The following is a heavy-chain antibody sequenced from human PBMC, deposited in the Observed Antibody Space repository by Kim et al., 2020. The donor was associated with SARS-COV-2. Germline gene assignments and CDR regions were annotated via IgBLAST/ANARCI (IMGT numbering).Heavy chain of an antibody. CDR1: GFTFSDFA. D-gene: IGHD6-13*01. CDR2: ISDDANNK. V-gene: IGHV3-30*04. CDR3: ARGGYSSSWSIGEAFDF. J-gene: IGHJ3*01. Sequence: GGSLRLSCAASGFTFSDFAFHWVRQAPGKGLEWVAVISDDANNKYDADSVKGRFTISRDNSKNPLYLQMNSLRAEDTAVYYCARGGYSSSWSIGEAFDFWGQGTMVTVSS.